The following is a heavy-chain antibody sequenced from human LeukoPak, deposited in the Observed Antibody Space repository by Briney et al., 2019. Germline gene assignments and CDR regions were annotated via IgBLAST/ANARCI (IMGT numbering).Heavy chain of an antibody. Sequence: PGGSLRLSRAASGFIVSSNYMSWVRQAPGKGLEWVSVIYSGGSTYYADSVKGRFTISRDNSKNTLYLQMNSLRAEDTAVYYCARLDRSSYSGSYSTFDYWGQGTLVTVSS. D-gene: IGHD1-26*01. CDR3: ARLDRSSYSGSYSTFDY. CDR2: IYSGGST. CDR1: GFIVSSNY. V-gene: IGHV3-53*01. J-gene: IGHJ4*02.